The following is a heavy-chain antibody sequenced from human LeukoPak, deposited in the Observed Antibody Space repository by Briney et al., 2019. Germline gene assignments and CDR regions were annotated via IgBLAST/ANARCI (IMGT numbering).Heavy chain of an antibody. CDR1: GFTVSSNY. CDR2: IYSGGST. Sequence: PGGSLRLSCAASGFTVSSNYMSWVRQAPGKGLEWVSVIYSGGSTYYADSVKGRSTISRDNSNNTLYLQMNSLRAEDTAVYYCARVRAGYNSDYFDYWGQGTLVTVSS. J-gene: IGHJ4*02. CDR3: ARVRAGYNSDYFDY. V-gene: IGHV3-53*01. D-gene: IGHD5-24*01.